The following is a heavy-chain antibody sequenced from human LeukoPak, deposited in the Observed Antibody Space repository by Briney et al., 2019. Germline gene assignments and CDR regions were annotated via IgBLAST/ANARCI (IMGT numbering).Heavy chain of an antibody. CDR2: IYSGGTT. J-gene: IGHJ4*02. CDR3: ARDSASTWFFDY. CDR1: GFNLGSNY. D-gene: IGHD6-13*01. V-gene: IGHV3-66*01. Sequence: GGSLRLSCAISGFNLGSNYLSWVRQAPGKGPEWVSVIYSGGTTDYADSVKGRFTISRDTSKNTVSLQMNNLRAEDTAVYYCARDSASTWFFDYWGQGTLVTVSS.